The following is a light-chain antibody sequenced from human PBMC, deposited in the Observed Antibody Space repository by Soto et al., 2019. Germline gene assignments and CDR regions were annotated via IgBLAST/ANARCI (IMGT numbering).Light chain of an antibody. J-gene: IGLJ3*02. CDR2: VKSDGSH. CDR1: SGHSSYA. V-gene: IGLV4-69*01. CDR3: QTWGTGMGV. Sequence: QLVLTQSPSASASLGASVRLTCTLSSGHSSYAIAWHQQQPEKGPRYLMKVKSDGSHSKGDGIPARFSGSSSGAERYLTISSLQSEDEADYFCQTWGTGMGVFGGGTKVTVL.